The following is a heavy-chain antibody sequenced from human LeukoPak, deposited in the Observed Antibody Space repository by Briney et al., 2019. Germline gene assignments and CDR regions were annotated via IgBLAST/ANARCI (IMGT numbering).Heavy chain of an antibody. CDR2: INPNTGDA. CDR3: ARSQRPGYSSSWYLGAGFDI. V-gene: IGHV1-2*02. Sequence: GASVKVSCKASGYTXTGSYMFWVRQAPGQGLEWMGWINPNTGDANYAQKFQGRVTMTRDTSISTAYMELNRLTSDDTAVFYCARSQRPGYSSSWYLGAGFDIWGQGTMVTVSS. D-gene: IGHD6-13*01. J-gene: IGHJ3*02. CDR1: GYTXTGSY.